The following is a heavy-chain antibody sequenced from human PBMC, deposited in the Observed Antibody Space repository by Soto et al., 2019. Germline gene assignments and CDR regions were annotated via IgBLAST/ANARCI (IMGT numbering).Heavy chain of an antibody. D-gene: IGHD5-12*01. CDR2: IRSKANSYAT. J-gene: IGHJ4*02. CDR1: GFTFSGSA. V-gene: IGHV3-73*01. CDR3: INWSGYDALGY. Sequence: GGSLRLSCAASGFTFSGSAMHWVRQASGKGLEWVGRIRSKANSYATAYAATVKGSFTISRDETKNTAYVQMNSLNPEDTAVYYCINWSGYDALGYWGQGTLVTVSS.